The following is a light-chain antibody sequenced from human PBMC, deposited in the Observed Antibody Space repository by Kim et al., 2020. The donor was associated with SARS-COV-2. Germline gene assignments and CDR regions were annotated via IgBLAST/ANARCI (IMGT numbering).Light chain of an antibody. CDR3: QVWDSSSDHVV. CDR1: NIGSKS. V-gene: IGLV3-21*04. J-gene: IGLJ2*01. Sequence: APGKTARIPCGGNNIGSKSVHWYQQKPGQAPVLVIYNDSDRPSGIPERFSGSNSGNTATLTISRVEAGDEADYYCQVWDSSSDHVVFGGGTQLTVL. CDR2: NDS.